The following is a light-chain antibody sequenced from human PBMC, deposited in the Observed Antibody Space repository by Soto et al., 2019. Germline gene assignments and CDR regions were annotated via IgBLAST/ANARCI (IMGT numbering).Light chain of an antibody. CDR2: QVS. CDR1: SSDVGSYNR. CDR3: SSYTSSSTWV. Sequence: QSALTQPPSVSGSPGQSVTISCTGTSSDVGSYNRVSWYQQPPGTAPKLMIYQVSNRPSGVPDRFSGSKSGNTASLTISGLQPEDEADYYCSSYTSSSTWVFGGGTKLTVL. J-gene: IGLJ3*02. V-gene: IGLV2-18*02.